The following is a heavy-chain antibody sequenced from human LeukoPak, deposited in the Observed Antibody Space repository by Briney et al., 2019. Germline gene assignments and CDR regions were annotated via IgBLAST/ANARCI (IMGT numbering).Heavy chain of an antibody. D-gene: IGHD6-19*01. J-gene: IGHJ4*02. CDR2: IHYSGST. CDR3: ARQVVAVAGTGYFDY. CDR1: GGSIRSSSYS. Sequence: PSETLSLTCTVSGGSIRSSSYSWGWIRHPPGRGLEWMGSIHYSGSTYYNASLKSRGTISVDTSKNQFSLKLNSVTAADTAVYFCARQVVAVAGTGYFDYWGQGTLVTVSS. V-gene: IGHV4-39*01.